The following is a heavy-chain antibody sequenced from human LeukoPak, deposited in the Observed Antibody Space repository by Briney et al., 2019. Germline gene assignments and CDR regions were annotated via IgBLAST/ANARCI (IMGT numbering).Heavy chain of an antibody. D-gene: IGHD3-3*01. Sequence: QSGGSLRLSCAASGFTFSNYDMHWVRQAPGKGLEWVAFIRYDGSNQYYADSVKGRFTISRDSSRNTLYLQMNSLRTEDTAVYYCAKSVTIFGVVPTRTFHFWGQGTLVTVSS. CDR1: GFTFSNYD. V-gene: IGHV3-30*02. CDR2: IRYDGSNQ. J-gene: IGHJ4*02. CDR3: AKSVTIFGVVPTRTFHF.